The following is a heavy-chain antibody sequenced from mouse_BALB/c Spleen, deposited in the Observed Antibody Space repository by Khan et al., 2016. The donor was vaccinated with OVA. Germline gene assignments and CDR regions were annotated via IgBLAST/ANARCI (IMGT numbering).Heavy chain of an antibody. Sequence: IQLVQSGPEVVKPGASVKISCKASGYTFTDYNMDWVKQRHGKSLEWIGYFFPNSGGSGYSQKFKTKATLTVDISSSTAYMELRSLTSEDYEVYYCVRSGYGSFGFWGQGTLVTVSA. V-gene: IGHV1S29*02. D-gene: IGHD1-2*01. CDR2: FFPNSGGS. CDR1: GYTFTDYN. J-gene: IGHJ3*01. CDR3: VRSGYGSFGF.